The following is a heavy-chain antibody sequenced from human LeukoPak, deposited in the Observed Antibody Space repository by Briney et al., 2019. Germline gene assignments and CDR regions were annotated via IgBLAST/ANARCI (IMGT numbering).Heavy chain of an antibody. D-gene: IGHD1-20*01. Sequence: ASVKVSCKASNYTFASYGLSWVRQAPGQGLQWVGWISPYDGNTNYAQRFQARVTMSIDKSTRTVYMELRRLRLDDTAVYYCVRVWPPNAVDRGMTYSDFTALDVWGQGTTVIVSS. CDR1: NYTFASYG. CDR2: ISPYDGNT. CDR3: VRVWPPNAVDRGMTYSDFTALDV. J-gene: IGHJ3*01. V-gene: IGHV1-18*01.